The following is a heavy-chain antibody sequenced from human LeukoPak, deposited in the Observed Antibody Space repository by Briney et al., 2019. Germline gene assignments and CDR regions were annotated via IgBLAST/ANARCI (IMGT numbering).Heavy chain of an antibody. Sequence: GESLEISFKGSGYRFTSYWIGWGRPVPGKGVEWMGIIYPGDSDTRYSPSFQGQVTISADKSISTAYLQWSSLKASDTAMYYCARHLIQTHVDYWGQGTLVTVSS. J-gene: IGHJ4*02. CDR2: IYPGDSDT. V-gene: IGHV5-51*01. CDR1: GYRFTSYW. CDR3: ARHLIQTHVDY.